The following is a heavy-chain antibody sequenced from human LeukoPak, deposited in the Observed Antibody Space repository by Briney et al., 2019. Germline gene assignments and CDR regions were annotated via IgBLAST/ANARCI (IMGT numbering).Heavy chain of an antibody. Sequence: GGSLRLSCAVSGFTFSSYAMHWVRQAPGKGLEWVAVISYDGSNKYYADSVKGRFTISRDNSKNTLYLQMNSLRAEDTAVYYCARLSGSYHLFDYWGQGTLVTVSS. CDR3: ARLSGSYHLFDY. V-gene: IGHV3-30-3*01. D-gene: IGHD1-26*01. CDR1: GFTFSSYA. CDR2: ISYDGSNK. J-gene: IGHJ4*02.